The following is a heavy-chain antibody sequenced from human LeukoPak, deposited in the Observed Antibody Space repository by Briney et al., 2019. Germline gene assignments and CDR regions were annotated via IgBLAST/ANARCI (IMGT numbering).Heavy chain of an antibody. CDR2: IYYSGST. CDR3: ARCITIFGVVTVTPYYFDY. V-gene: IGHV4-31*03. Sequence: SETLSLTCTVSGGSISSGGYYWSWIRQHPGKGLEWIGYIYYSGSTYYNPSLKSRVTISVDTSKNQFSLKLSSVTAADTAVYYCARCITIFGVVTVTPYYFDYWGQGTLVTVSS. D-gene: IGHD3-3*01. J-gene: IGHJ4*02. CDR1: GGSISSGGYY.